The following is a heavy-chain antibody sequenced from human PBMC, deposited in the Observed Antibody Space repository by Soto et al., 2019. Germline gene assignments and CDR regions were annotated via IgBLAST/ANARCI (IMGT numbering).Heavy chain of an antibody. CDR3: ARGYCSSTNCHTFDY. V-gene: IGHV4-39*01. D-gene: IGHD2-2*02. CDR2: IYYNGIT. Sequence: SETLSLTCTVSGGSISTSDYYWGWIRQPPGKGLQWVGYIYYNGITYYSPSLTSRVTISVDTFKTQFSLTLSSVTAAETAVYYCARGYCSSTNCHTFDYWGQGIPVTVSS. CDR1: GGSISTSDYY. J-gene: IGHJ4*02.